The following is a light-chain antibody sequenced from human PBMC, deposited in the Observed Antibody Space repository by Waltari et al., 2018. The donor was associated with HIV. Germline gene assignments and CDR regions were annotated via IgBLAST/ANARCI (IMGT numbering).Light chain of an antibody. CDR1: QSISSW. Sequence: DIQMTQSPSTLSASVGDRVTITCRASQSISSWLAWYQQKPGKAPKLLIYKASSLESGVPSRVSGSGSGTEFTLTITSLQPDDFATYYCQQYKSYCTFGQGTKVEIK. CDR2: KAS. CDR3: QQYKSYCT. J-gene: IGKJ2*01. V-gene: IGKV1-5*03.